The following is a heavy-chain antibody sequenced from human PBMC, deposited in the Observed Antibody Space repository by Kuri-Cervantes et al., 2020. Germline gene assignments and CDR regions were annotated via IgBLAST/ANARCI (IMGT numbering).Heavy chain of an antibody. D-gene: IGHD4-17*01. V-gene: IGHV3-53*01. CDR2: IYSGGST. J-gene: IGHJ3*02. Sequence: GESLKISCAASGFTVSSNYMSWVRQAPGKGLEWVSVIYSGGSTYYADSVKGRFTISRDNAKNSLYLQMNSLRAEDTAVYYCAIAGDYTAFDIWGQGTMVTVSS. CDR3: AIAGDYTAFDI. CDR1: GFTVSSNY.